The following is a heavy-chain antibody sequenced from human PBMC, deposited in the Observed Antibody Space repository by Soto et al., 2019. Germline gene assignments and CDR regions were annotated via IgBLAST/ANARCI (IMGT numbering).Heavy chain of an antibody. CDR2: IYYSGTT. J-gene: IGHJ5*02. CDR1: GGSISSGGYY. V-gene: IGHV4-31*03. CDR3: ARCSLVVVPAPGFDP. Sequence: KPSETLSLTCTVSGGSISSGGYYWSWIRQHPGKGLEWIGYIYYSGTTYYNPSLKSRVTISVDTSKNQFSLKLSSVSAADTALYYCARCSLVVVPAPGFDPWGRGTLVTVPQ. D-gene: IGHD2-2*01.